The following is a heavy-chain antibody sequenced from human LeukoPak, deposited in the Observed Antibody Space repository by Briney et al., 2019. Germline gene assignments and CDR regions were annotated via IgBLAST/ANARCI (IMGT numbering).Heavy chain of an antibody. CDR3: TTDPPVTMVRGARDDYYYYYYMDV. D-gene: IGHD3-10*01. CDR2: IKSKTDGGTT. V-gene: IGHV3-15*01. Sequence: GGSLRPSCAASGFTFSNAWMSWVRQAPGKGLERVGRIKSKTDGGTTDYAAPVKGRFTISRDDSKNTLYMQMNSLKTEDTAVYYCTTDPPVTMVRGARDDYYYYYYMDVWGKGTTVTVSS. CDR1: GFTFSNAW. J-gene: IGHJ6*03.